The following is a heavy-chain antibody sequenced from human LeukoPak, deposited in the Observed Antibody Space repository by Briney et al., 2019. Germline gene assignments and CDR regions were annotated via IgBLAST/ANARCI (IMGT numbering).Heavy chain of an antibody. CDR2: IKQDGSEK. D-gene: IGHD2-2*01. J-gene: IGHJ6*03. CDR1: GFPLSDYW. Sequence: GGSLRLSCAASGFPLSDYWMSWVRQAPGKGLEWVANIKQDGSEKYYVDSVKGRFTISRDNAKNSLYLQMNSLRAEDTAVYYCARDLTDCSSTSCFYYMDVWGKGTTVTVSS. CDR3: ARDLTDCSSTSCFYYMDV. V-gene: IGHV3-7*01.